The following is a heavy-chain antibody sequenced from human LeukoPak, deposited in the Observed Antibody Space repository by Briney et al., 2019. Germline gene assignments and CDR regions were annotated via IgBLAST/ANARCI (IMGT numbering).Heavy chain of an antibody. Sequence: SETLSLTCTVSGGSISSSSYHWGWIRQPPGKGLEWIGSIYYSGSTYYNPSLRSRVTISVDTSKNQFSLKLSSVTAADTAVYYCARERYRFFDYWGQGTLVTVSS. CDR1: GGSISSSSYH. V-gene: IGHV4-39*02. J-gene: IGHJ4*02. CDR2: IYYSGST. CDR3: ARERYRFFDY. D-gene: IGHD2-15*01.